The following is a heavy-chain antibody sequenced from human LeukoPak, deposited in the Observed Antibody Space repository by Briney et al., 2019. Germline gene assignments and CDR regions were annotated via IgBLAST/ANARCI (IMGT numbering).Heavy chain of an antibody. Sequence: ASVKVSCKASGYTFTSYGISWVRQAPGQGLEWMGWISAYNGNTNYAQKLQGRVTMTTDTSTSTAYMELRSLRSDDTAVYYCAGGAIYYDFWSGCSSWGQGTLVTVSS. V-gene: IGHV1-18*01. CDR1: GYTFTSYG. CDR2: ISAYNGNT. D-gene: IGHD3-3*01. J-gene: IGHJ5*02. CDR3: AGGAIYYDFWSGCSS.